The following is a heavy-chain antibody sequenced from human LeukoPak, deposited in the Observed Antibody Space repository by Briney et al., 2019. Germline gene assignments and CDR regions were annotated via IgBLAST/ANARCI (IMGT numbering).Heavy chain of an antibody. CDR3: AKDVRYCSGGSCYKWDWFDP. Sequence: GGSLRLSCAASGFTFSSYAMSWVRQAPGKGLEWVSAISGSGGSTYYADSVKDRFTISRDNSKNTLYLQMNSLRAEDTAVYYCAKDVRYCSGGSCYKWDWFDPWGQGTLVAVSS. D-gene: IGHD2-15*01. CDR1: GFTFSSYA. CDR2: ISGSGGST. J-gene: IGHJ5*02. V-gene: IGHV3-23*01.